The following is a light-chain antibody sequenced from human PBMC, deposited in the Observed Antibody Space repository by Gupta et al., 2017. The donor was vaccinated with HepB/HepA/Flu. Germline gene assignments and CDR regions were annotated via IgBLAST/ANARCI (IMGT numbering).Light chain of an antibody. J-gene: IGKJ1*01. CDR3: MQRKHWPLT. CDR1: QSVVYTNGIAY. V-gene: IGKV2-30*01. Sequence: DVVMTQSPLSLPVTLGQPASISCRSSQSVVYTNGIAYLSWFLQRPGQSPRRLIYRVSKRDSGVPDRFSGRGSGTDFTLKISSVEAEDAGVYYCMQRKHWPLTFGQGTKVEI. CDR2: RVS.